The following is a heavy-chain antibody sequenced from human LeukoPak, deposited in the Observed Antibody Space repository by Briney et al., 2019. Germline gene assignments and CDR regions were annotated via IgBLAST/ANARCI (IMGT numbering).Heavy chain of an antibody. Sequence: PGGSLRLSCAASGFTFSSYSMNWVRQAPGKGLEWVSSISSSSSYIYYADSVKGRFTISRDNAKNSLYLQMNSLRADDTAVYYCARAWIGKQLGSFHYYYGMDVWGQGTTVTVSS. V-gene: IGHV3-21*01. CDR3: ARAWIGKQLGSFHYYYGMDV. J-gene: IGHJ6*02. CDR2: ISSSSSYI. D-gene: IGHD6-6*01. CDR1: GFTFSSYS.